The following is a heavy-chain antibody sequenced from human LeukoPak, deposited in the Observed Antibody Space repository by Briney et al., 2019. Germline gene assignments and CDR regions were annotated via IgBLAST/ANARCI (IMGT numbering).Heavy chain of an antibody. V-gene: IGHV3-23*01. Sequence: GGSLRLSCAASGVIISSYAMSWVRQAPGKGLEWVSATNGRGDNTYYADFVKGRFTISRDNSKSTVYLQMNSLRTEDTAVYYCAKDRVSPGFNWFDPWGQGTLVTVSS. CDR1: GVIISSYA. CDR2: TNGRGDNT. CDR3: AKDRVSPGFNWFDP. J-gene: IGHJ5*02. D-gene: IGHD2/OR15-2a*01.